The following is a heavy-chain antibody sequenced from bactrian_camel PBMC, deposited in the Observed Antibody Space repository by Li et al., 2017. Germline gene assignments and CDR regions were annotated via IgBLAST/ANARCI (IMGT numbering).Heavy chain of an antibody. J-gene: IGHJ4*01. CDR2: IDSDGTT. CDR1: GYTISNYY. D-gene: IGHD2*01. Sequence: HVQLVESGGGSAQAGGSLRLSCVVASGYTISNYYMGWFRQAPGKEREGVAAIDSDGTTNYADSVKGRFTISRDNAKNTLYLQLNSLKTEDTAMYYCSNPLLGGRHYTGGYYWPDNYGGQGTQVTVS. CDR3: SNPLLGGRHYTGGYYWPDNY. V-gene: IGHV3S53*01.